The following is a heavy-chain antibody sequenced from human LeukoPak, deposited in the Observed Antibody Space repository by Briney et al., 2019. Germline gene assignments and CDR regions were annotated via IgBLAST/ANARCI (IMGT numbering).Heavy chain of an antibody. V-gene: IGHV1-2*02. CDR2: INPNSGGT. J-gene: IGHJ4*02. D-gene: IGHD1-26*01. CDR1: GYTFNHYY. CDR3: ARASYIRTYLLAY. Sequence: ASVTVSYMASGYTFNHYYIHWVRQAPGPPLEWMGWINPNSGGTNYAQKFQGRVTISRDTSISKAYMELSRLTSDDTALYYCARASYIRTYLLAYWGQGTLLTVSS.